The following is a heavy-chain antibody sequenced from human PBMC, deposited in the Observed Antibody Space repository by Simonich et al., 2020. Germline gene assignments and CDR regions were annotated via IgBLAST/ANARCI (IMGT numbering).Heavy chain of an antibody. CDR2: RKEGGSEK. J-gene: IGHJ2*01. Sequence: EVQLVESGGGLVQPGGSLRLSCAASGFTFSSYWMSWVRQAPGKGLGGGAKRKEGGSEKYYVDSVKGRFTIARDNAKNSLYLQMNGLRAEDTAVYYCAREYSSSSDPYWYFDLWGRGTLVTVSS. CDR1: GFTFSSYW. CDR3: AREYSSSSDPYWYFDL. D-gene: IGHD6-6*01. V-gene: IGHV3-7*01.